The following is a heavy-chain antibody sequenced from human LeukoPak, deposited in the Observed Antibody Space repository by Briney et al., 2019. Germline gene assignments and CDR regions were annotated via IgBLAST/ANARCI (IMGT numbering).Heavy chain of an antibody. CDR3: ARDLYSYDSSGYYYGWFDP. CDR2: INPSGGST. D-gene: IGHD3-22*01. V-gene: IGHV1-46*03. J-gene: IGHJ5*02. CDR1: GYTFTSYY. Sequence: ASVKVSCKASGYTFTSYYMHWVRQAPGQGLEWMGIINPSGGSTSYAQKFQGRVTMTRDTSTSTVYMELSSLRSEDTAVYYCARDLYSYDSSGYYYGWFDPWAREPWSPSPQ.